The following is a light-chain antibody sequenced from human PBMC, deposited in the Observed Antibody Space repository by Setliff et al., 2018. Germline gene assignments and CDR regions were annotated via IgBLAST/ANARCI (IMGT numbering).Light chain of an antibody. V-gene: IGLV2-14*01. CDR2: EVS. CDR3: GAYTSSSTRV. Sequence: QSALTQPASVSGSPGQSITISCTGTSSDVGYYNYVSWYQQHPGKAPKLMIYEVSNRPSGVSNRFSGSNSGNTASLTTSGLQAEDEADYYCGAYTSSSTRVFGTGTKVTVL. J-gene: IGLJ1*01. CDR1: SSDVGYYNY.